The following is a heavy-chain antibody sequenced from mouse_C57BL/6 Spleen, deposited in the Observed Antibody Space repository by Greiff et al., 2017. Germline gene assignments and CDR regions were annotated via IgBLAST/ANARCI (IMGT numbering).Heavy chain of an antibody. CDR3: AREAAYSNYFDY. D-gene: IGHD2-5*01. CDR1: GFTFSDYY. CDR2: INYDGSST. Sequence: EVMLVESEGGLVQPGSSMKLSCTASGFTFSDYYMAWVRQVPEKGLEWVANINYDGSSTYYLDSLKSRFIISRNNAKNILYLQMSSLKSEDTATYYCAREAAYSNYFDYWGQGTTLTVSS. J-gene: IGHJ2*01. V-gene: IGHV5-16*01.